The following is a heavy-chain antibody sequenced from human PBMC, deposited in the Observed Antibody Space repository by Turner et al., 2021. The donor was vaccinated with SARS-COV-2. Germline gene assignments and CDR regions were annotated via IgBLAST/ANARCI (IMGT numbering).Heavy chain of an antibody. Sequence: QLQLQESGPGLVKPSETLSLTCTVSGDSLSSSIYYWGWILQPPVKGLVWCMRSYYSGSTYYNPSHKSRVTISVDTAKNQFSLKLSSVTAADTAVYYCARLLNPGSYYYYYYGMDVWGQGTTVTVSS. D-gene: IGHD3-10*01. V-gene: IGHV4-39*01. J-gene: IGHJ6*02. CDR1: GDSLSSSIYY. CDR3: ARLLNPGSYYYYYYGMDV. CDR2: SYYSGST.